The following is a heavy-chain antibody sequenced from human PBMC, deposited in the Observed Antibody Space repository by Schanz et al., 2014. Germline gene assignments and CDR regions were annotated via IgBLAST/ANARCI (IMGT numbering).Heavy chain of an antibody. CDR3: ARGRGCTGGSCYSWFDL. J-gene: IGHJ5*02. CDR1: GYTFSDYY. Sequence: QVQLVQSGAEVKKPGASVKVSCKASGYTFSDYYIHWVRQAPGQGPEFMGWISTFRNEDTNSAQRFQGRLTMTTDTSTSTAYMELSSLRSEDTAVYYCARGRGCTGGSCYSWFDLWGQGTLVTVAS. D-gene: IGHD2-15*01. CDR2: ISTFRNEDT. V-gene: IGHV1-18*04.